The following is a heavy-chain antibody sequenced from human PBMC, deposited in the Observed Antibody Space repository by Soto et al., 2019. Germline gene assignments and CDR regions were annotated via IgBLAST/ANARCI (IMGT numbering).Heavy chain of an antibody. D-gene: IGHD2-2*01. Sequence: GGSLRLSCAASGFTFSSYAMHWVRQAPGKGLEWVAVISYDGSNKYYGDSVKGRFTTSRDNSKNTLYLQMNSLRDEDTAVYYCAKDCCSHAICSYFDYWGQGALVTVSS. CDR3: AKDCCSHAICSYFDY. J-gene: IGHJ4*02. CDR2: ISYDGSNK. CDR1: GFTFSSYA. V-gene: IGHV3-30*18.